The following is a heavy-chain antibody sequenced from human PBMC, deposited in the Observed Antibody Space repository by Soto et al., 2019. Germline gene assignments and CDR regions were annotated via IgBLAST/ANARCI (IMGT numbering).Heavy chain of an antibody. Sequence: QVQLVESGGGVVQPGRSLRLSCAASGFTFSSYGMHWVRQAPGKGLEWVAVISYDGSNKYYADSVKGRFTISRDNSKNTLYLQLNSLRAEDTAVYYCAKEYSSSSVNDYWGQGTLVTVSS. CDR3: AKEYSSSSVNDY. J-gene: IGHJ4*02. CDR2: ISYDGSNK. V-gene: IGHV3-30*18. D-gene: IGHD6-13*01. CDR1: GFTFSSYG.